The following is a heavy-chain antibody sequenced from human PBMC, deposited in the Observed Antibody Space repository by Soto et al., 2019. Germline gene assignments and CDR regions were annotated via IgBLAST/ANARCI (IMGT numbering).Heavy chain of an antibody. CDR2: ISGSGGST. V-gene: IGHV3-23*01. Sequence: GGSLRLSCAASGFTFSSYAMSWVRQAPGKGLEWVSAISGSGGSTYYADSVKGRFTISRDNSKNTLYLQMNSLRAEDTAVYYCAKYFKSGQWLVPNWFDHWGQGTLVTVSS. CDR1: GFTFSSYA. J-gene: IGHJ5*02. D-gene: IGHD6-19*01. CDR3: AKYFKSGQWLVPNWFDH.